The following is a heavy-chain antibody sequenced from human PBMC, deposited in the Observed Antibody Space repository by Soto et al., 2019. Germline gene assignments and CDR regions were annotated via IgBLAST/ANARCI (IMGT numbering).Heavy chain of an antibody. CDR2: IYPGDSDT. V-gene: IGHV5-51*01. J-gene: IGHJ6*02. CDR1: GYTFTNYW. CDR3: AASIFYYGMDV. Sequence: PGESLKISCKGSGYTFTNYWIGWVRQMPGKGPEWMGIIYPGDSDTKYNPSFQGQVTISADKSITTTYLQWSSLKASDTAIYYCAASIFYYGMDVWGQWTTVTVSS.